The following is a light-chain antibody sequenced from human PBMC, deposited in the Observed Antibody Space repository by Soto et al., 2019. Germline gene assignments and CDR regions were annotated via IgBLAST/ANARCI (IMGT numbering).Light chain of an antibody. Sequence: DIQVTQSPSSVSASVGDRVTFTCRASQSVSRGLAWNQQKPGQAPKLLIYDATVLQTWVPSRFSGGGSGTEFTLTITSLQPEDFATYYCQQYNSYSRTFGQGTKVDIK. CDR1: QSVSRG. CDR2: DAT. V-gene: IGKV1-5*01. CDR3: QQYNSYSRT. J-gene: IGKJ1*01.